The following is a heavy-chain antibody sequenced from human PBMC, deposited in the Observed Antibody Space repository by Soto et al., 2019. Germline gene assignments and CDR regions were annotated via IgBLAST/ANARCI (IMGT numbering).Heavy chain of an antibody. D-gene: IGHD3-10*01. CDR1: GGSISIYY. J-gene: IGHJ4*02. Sequence: SETLSLTCTVSGGSISIYYWSWIRQPPGKGLEWVGYIYSSGSANYNPSLKSRITMSVDTSKNQFSLNLNSVTAADTAVYYCARVLSGFMDHYFDYRGQGTLVTVSS. V-gene: IGHV4-59*01. CDR3: ARVLSGFMDHYFDY. CDR2: IYSSGSA.